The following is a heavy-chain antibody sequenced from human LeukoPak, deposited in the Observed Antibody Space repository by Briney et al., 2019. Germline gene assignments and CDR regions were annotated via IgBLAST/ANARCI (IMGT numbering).Heavy chain of an antibody. CDR3: ARDPRNVGLAP. J-gene: IGHJ5*02. CDR2: NNGDGSTT. CDR1: GFSLSGYW. V-gene: IGHV3-74*01. Sequence: GGSLRLSCVASGFSLSGYWMYWVRQAPGKGLMYISRNNGDGSTTNYADVVKGRFTMSRDNVKNTLYLLMNSLRVEDTAVYYCARDPRNVGLAPWGQGTLVTVSS. D-gene: IGHD2-15*01.